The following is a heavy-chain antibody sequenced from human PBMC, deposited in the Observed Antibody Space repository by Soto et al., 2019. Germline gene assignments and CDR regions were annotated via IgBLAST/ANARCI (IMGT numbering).Heavy chain of an antibody. J-gene: IGHJ5*02. Sequence: QVQLVQSGAEVKKPGASVKVSCKASGYTFTSYAMHWVRQAPGQRLEWMGWINAGNGNTKYSQKFQGRVTITRDTSASTAYMELSSLRSEDTAVYYCARSPEGVAAAAPWGQGTLVTVSS. CDR3: ARSPEGVAAAAP. V-gene: IGHV1-3*01. CDR1: GYTFTSYA. CDR2: INAGNGNT. D-gene: IGHD6-13*01.